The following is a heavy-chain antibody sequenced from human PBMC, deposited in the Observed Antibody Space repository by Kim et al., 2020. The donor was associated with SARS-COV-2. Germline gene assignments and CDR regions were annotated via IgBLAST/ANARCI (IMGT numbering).Heavy chain of an antibody. CDR1: GYTLTELS. Sequence: ASVKVSCKVSGYTLTELSMHWVRLAPGKGLEWMGGFDPEDGETIYAQKFQGRVTMTEDTSTDTAYMELSSLRSEDTAVYYCATGTPLKDIVVVPAAMLYYYGMDVWGQGTTVTVSS. D-gene: IGHD2-2*01. CDR2: FDPEDGET. CDR3: ATGTPLKDIVVVPAAMLYYYGMDV. V-gene: IGHV1-24*01. J-gene: IGHJ6*02.